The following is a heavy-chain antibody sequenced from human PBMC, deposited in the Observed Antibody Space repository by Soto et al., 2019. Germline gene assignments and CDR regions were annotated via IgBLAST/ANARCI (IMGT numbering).Heavy chain of an antibody. J-gene: IGHJ4*02. D-gene: IGHD4-17*01. Sequence: GPEVKKPGASVKVSCKGSGYIFTSYDIAWVRQAPGQGLEWMGWISAHNGNTEYAQKFQGRVTVTRDTSTSTAYLELRSLRSDDTALYYCARGRYGDYWGQGALVTVSS. CDR2: ISAHNGNT. CDR1: GYIFTSYD. V-gene: IGHV1-18*01. CDR3: ARGRYGDY.